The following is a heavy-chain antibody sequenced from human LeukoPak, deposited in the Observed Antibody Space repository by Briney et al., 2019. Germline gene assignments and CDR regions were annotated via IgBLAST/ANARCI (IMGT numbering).Heavy chain of an antibody. V-gene: IGHV4-59*08. CDR1: GASISNSY. J-gene: IGHJ4*02. CDR3: ARRVEPVAGTGSFDY. CDR2: VYYTGST. D-gene: IGHD6-19*01. Sequence: SETLSLTCTVSGASISNSYWTWIRQPPGKGLEWIGYVYYTGSTNYNSSLKSRVTISIYTSKNQFSLKLTSVTAADTAVYYCARRVEPVAGTGSFDYWDQGTLVTVSS.